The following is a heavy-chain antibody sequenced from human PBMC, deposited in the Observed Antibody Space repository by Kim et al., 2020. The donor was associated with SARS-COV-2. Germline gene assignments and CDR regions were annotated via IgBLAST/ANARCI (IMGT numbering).Heavy chain of an antibody. CDR3: ARDSGAYSCYGGIGSFDY. V-gene: IGHV3-53*01. Sequence: KGRFTISIDSSKNMLYLQMNSLRAEDTAVYYCARDSGAYSCYGGIGSFDYWGQGTLVTVSS. J-gene: IGHJ4*02. D-gene: IGHD5-12*01.